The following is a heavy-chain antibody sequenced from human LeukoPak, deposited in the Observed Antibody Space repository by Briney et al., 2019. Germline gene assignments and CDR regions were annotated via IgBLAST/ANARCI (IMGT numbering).Heavy chain of an antibody. D-gene: IGHD1-26*01. V-gene: IGHV4-39*01. CDR3: ARRSVMGAYFDY. J-gene: IGHJ4*02. CDR2: IYYSGST. CDR1: GVSISSSSYY. Sequence: TSETLSLTCTVSGVSISSSSYYWGWIRQPPGKGLEWIGSIYYSGSTYYNPSLKSRVTISVDTSKNQFSLKLSSVTAADTAVYYCARRSVMGAYFDYWGQGTLVTVSS.